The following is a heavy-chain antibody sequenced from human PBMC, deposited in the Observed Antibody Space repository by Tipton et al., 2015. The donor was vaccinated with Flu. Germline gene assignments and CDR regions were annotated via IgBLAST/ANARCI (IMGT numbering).Heavy chain of an antibody. CDR1: GYTFTGYY. Sequence: LVQSGAEVKKPGASVKVSCKASGYTFTGYYMHWVRQAPGQGLEWMGWINPNSGGTNYARKFQGRVTMTRDTSISTAYMELSRLRSDDTAVYYCARVYYYDSSGYYRPTYFDYWGQGTLVTVSS. CDR3: ARVYYYDSSGYYRPTYFDY. V-gene: IGHV1-2*02. CDR2: INPNSGGT. D-gene: IGHD3-22*01. J-gene: IGHJ4*02.